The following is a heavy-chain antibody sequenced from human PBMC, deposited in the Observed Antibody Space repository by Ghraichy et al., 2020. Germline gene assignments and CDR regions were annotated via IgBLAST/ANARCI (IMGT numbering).Heavy chain of an antibody. J-gene: IGHJ5*02. V-gene: IGHV5-51*01. CDR3: ATMSIAVADWFDP. Sequence: GESLNISCKGSGYSFTSYWIGWVRQMPGKGLEWMGIIYPGDSDTRYSPSFQGQVTISADKSISTAYLQWSSLKASDTAMYYCATMSIAVADWFDPWGQGTLVTVSS. CDR1: GYSFTSYW. CDR2: IYPGDSDT. D-gene: IGHD6-19*01.